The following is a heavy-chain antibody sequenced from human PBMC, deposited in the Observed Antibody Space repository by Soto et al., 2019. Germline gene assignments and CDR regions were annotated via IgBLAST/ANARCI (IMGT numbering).Heavy chain of an antibody. CDR3: AKIMAGEYYDILPGYTQPKGGAFDI. CDR2: ISYDGSNK. D-gene: IGHD3-9*01. V-gene: IGHV3-30*18. CDR1: GFTFSSYG. J-gene: IGHJ3*02. Sequence: PGGSLRLSCAASGFTFSSYGMHWVRQAPGKGLEWVAVISYDGSNKYYADSVKGRFTISRDNSKNTLYLQMNSLRAEDTAVYYCAKIMAGEYYDILPGYTQPKGGAFDIWGQGTLVTVSS.